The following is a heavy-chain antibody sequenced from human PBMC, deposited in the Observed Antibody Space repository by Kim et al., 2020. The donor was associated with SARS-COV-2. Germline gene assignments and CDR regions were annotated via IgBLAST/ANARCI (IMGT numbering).Heavy chain of an antibody. J-gene: IGHJ4*02. CDR1: GFTFEDYA. CDR2: ISWNSHTI. D-gene: IGHD6-6*01. V-gene: IGHV3-9*01. CDR3: TKGQSSSHPYPDY. Sequence: GGSLRLSCAASGFTFEDYAMFWVRQTPGKGLEWVSGISWNSHTIDYADSVKGRFTISRDNTQNSLYLQMNSLRPEDTALYYCTKGQSSSHPYPDYWGQG.